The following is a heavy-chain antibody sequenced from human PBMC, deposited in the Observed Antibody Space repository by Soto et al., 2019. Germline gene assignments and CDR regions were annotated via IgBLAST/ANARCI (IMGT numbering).Heavy chain of an antibody. Sequence: QVQLVESGGGVVQPGRYPRLSCAASGFTFSSYGMPWVRQAPGKGLEWVAVIWYDGSDTYYADSVKGRFTISRDNSKNTLYLQMNSLRAEDTAVYYCARDQGDGWGQRTLVTVSS. V-gene: IGHV3-33*01. D-gene: IGHD2-21*02. J-gene: IGHJ4*02. CDR2: IWYDGSDT. CDR3: ARDQGDG. CDR1: GFTFSSYG.